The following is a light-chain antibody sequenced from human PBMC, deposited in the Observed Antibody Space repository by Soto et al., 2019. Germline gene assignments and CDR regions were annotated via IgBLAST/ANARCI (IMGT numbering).Light chain of an antibody. CDR3: QQYHAYPPT. CDR2: SAS. J-gene: IGKJ1*01. CDR1: QSIGTY. Sequence: AIRMTQSPPSFSASTGDRVTITCRASQSIGTYLAWYQQRPGKAPNLLIYSASILQSGVPSRFSGSGSGTDFTLTITSLQSEDFATNYCQQYHAYPPTFGQGTNVGIK. V-gene: IGKV1-8*01.